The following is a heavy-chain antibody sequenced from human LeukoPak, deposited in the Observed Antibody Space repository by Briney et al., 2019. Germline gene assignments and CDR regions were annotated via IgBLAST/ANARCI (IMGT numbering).Heavy chain of an antibody. J-gene: IGHJ4*02. D-gene: IGHD5-24*01. CDR2: ITPSGGT. Sequence: ASVKVSCKASGYTYTTDGISWVRQAPGQGLEWMGWITPSGGTNYPQKFQGRVAITRDTSITTAYMDLSRLTSDDTAVYYCASDRYGDGFAHFDYWGQGALVTVSS. CDR1: GYTYTTDG. V-gene: IGHV1-2*02. CDR3: ASDRYGDGFAHFDY.